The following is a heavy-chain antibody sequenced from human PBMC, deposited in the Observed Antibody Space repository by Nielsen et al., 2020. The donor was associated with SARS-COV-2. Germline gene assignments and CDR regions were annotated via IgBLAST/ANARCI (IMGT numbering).Heavy chain of an antibody. D-gene: IGHD4-17*01. CDR3: ARARGAYGDYYYYYYTDV. CDR2: TYYRSKWYN. Sequence: WIRQSPSRGLEWLGRTYYRSKWYNDYAVSVKSRIAINPDTSKNQSSLHLNSVTPEDTAVYYCARARGAYGDYYYYYYTDVWGKGTTVTVSS. J-gene: IGHJ6*03. V-gene: IGHV6-1*01.